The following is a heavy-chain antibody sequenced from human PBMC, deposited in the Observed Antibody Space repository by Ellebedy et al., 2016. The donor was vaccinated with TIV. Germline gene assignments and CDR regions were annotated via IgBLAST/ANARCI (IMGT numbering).Heavy chain of an antibody. CDR3: ARGVSLDP. Sequence: GESLKISXTASGFSFSDYSMNWVRQAPGKGLEWVSFISTRSITINYADSVKGRFTISRDNAKKSLYLQMSSLTADDTAVYYCARGVSLDPWGQGTRVTVSS. J-gene: IGHJ5*02. V-gene: IGHV3-48*04. CDR1: GFSFSDYS. CDR2: ISTRSITI. D-gene: IGHD3-22*01.